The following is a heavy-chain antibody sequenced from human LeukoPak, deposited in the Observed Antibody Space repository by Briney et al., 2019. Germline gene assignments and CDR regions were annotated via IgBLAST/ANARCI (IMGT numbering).Heavy chain of an antibody. CDR1: GGSFNGYY. Sequence: SETLSLTCAVYGGSFNGYYWSWIRQPPGKGLEWIGEINHSGSTNYSPSLKSRVTISVDTSKNQFSLKLSSVTAADTAVYYCASPLPPLRYIAARNYYYYGMDVWGQGTTVTVSS. CDR2: INHSGST. CDR3: ASPLPPLRYIAARNYYYYGMDV. J-gene: IGHJ6*02. V-gene: IGHV4-34*01. D-gene: IGHD6-6*01.